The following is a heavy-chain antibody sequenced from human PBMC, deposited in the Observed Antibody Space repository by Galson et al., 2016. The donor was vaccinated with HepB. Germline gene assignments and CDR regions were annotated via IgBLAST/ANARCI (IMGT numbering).Heavy chain of an antibody. CDR1: NGSFSGFY. J-gene: IGHJ4*02. CDR2: ISHRGTT. CDR3: ARVGGLGEDGYIYGRSIYPDS. D-gene: IGHD5-24*01. V-gene: IGHV4-34*01. Sequence: SETLSLTCALSNGSFSGFYWTWIRQTPGAGLEWIGEISHRGTTNYNPSLRSRVTMALDRSQNQFSLKLASVTAADTAVYYCARVGGLGEDGYIYGRSIYPDSWGQGTLVIVSS.